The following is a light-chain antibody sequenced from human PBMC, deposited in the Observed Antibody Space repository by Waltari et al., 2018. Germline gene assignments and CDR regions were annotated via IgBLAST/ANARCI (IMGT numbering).Light chain of an antibody. V-gene: IGLV2-14*02. CDR2: EVS. J-gene: IGLJ1*01. CDR3: CSYTTSSTVYV. CDR1: SSDVGSYNL. Sequence: QSALTQPASVSGSPGQSITISCTGTSSDVGSYNLVSWYQQYPGKVPKLLIYEVSKRPSGVSDRFAGSKSGNTASLTISGLQAEDEADYYCCSYTTSSTVYVFGTGTKVTVL.